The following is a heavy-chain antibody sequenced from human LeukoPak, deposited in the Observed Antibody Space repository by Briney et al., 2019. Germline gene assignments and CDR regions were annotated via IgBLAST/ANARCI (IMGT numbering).Heavy chain of an antibody. CDR2: TVGSRPDT. CDR3: AKDFGGSYGY. Sequence: PGGSLRLSCAASGFTFTNYAMSWVRQTPGKGLEWVAATVGSRPDTYHADSVKGRFTVSRDNSKNTLYLQMNSLRAEDTAVYYCAKDFGGSYGYWGQGTLVTVSS. D-gene: IGHD1-26*01. CDR1: GFTFTNYA. J-gene: IGHJ4*02. V-gene: IGHV3-23*01.